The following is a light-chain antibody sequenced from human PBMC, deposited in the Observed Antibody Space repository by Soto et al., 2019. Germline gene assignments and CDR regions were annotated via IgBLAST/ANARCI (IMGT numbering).Light chain of an antibody. CDR2: DAS. J-gene: IGKJ3*01. CDR3: QEYENRPGVT. CDR1: QDISNY. Sequence: DIQMTQSPSSLSASVGDRVTITCQASQDISNYLNWYQQKPGKAPKLLIYDASDLETGVPSRFSGSGFGTNFTFTISSQQTEDIATYYCQEYENRPGVTFGPGTKVDIK. V-gene: IGKV1-33*01.